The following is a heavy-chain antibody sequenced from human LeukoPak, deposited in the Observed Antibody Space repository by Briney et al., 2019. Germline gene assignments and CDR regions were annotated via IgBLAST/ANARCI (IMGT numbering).Heavy chain of an antibody. V-gene: IGHV3-48*03. D-gene: IGHD3-10*02. CDR1: GFTFSSYE. CDR3: AELGITMIGGV. J-gene: IGHJ6*04. CDR2: ISSSGSTI. Sequence: GGSLRLSCAASGFTFSSYEMNWVRQAPGNVLEWVSYISSSGSTIYYADAVKGRFTISRDNAKNSLYLQMNSLRAEDTAVYYCAELGITMIGGVWGKGTTVTISS.